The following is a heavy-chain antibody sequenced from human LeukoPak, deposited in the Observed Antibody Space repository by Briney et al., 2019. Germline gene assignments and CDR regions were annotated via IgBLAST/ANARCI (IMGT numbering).Heavy chain of an antibody. Sequence: SETLSLTCTVSGGSISSYYWSWIRQPPGKGLEWIGYIYYSGSTNYNPSLKSRATISVDTSKNQFSLKLSSVTAADTAVYYCARTYLWPYSNYDYYYYYYMDVWGKGTTVTVSS. V-gene: IGHV4-59*08. CDR1: GGSISSYY. CDR2: IYYSGST. J-gene: IGHJ6*03. D-gene: IGHD4-11*01. CDR3: ARTYLWPYSNYDYYYYYYMDV.